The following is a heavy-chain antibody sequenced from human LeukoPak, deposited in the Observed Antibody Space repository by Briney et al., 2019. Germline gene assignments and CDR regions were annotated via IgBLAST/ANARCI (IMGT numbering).Heavy chain of an antibody. Sequence: GGSLRLSCAASGFTFRSYAMSWVRQAPGKGLELVSGISGGGGGTYYADSVKGRFTISRDNSKNTLYLQMNNLRADDTAIYYCAKDRAFTPPLAFDNWGEGTLVTVSS. CDR3: AKDRAFTPPLAFDN. CDR2: ISGGGGGT. V-gene: IGHV3-23*01. J-gene: IGHJ4*02. D-gene: IGHD2-15*01. CDR1: GFTFRSYA.